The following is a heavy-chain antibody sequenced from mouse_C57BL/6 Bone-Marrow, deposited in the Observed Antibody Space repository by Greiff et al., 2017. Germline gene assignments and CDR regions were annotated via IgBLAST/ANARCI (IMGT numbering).Heavy chain of an antibody. V-gene: IGHV1-63*01. J-gene: IGHJ3*01. CDR1: GYTFTNYW. Sequence: VQLQQSGAELVRPGTSVKMSCKASGYTFTNYWIGWAKQRPGDGLEWIGDIYPGGGYTNYNEKFKGKATLAADKSSSTAYMQFSSLTSEDSAIYYCASGTTVPFAYWGQGTLVTVSA. CDR2: IYPGGGYT. CDR3: ASGTTVPFAY. D-gene: IGHD1-1*01.